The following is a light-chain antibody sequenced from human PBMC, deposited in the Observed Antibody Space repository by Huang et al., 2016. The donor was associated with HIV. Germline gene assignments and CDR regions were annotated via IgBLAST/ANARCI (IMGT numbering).Light chain of an antibody. Sequence: DIQMTQSPSSLSASIGDSVTLTCRAGQSISNSLNWYQQKPGRAPKLLIYAASSLQSGVPSRFSGSGSGTDYTLTSISLQPEDFATDYCQQGYSAPWTFGLGTKVEMK. CDR3: QQGYSAPWT. CDR2: AAS. V-gene: IGKV1-39*01. J-gene: IGKJ1*01. CDR1: QSISNS.